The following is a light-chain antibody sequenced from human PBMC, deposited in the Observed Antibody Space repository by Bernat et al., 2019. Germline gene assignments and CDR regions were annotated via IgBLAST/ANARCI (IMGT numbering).Light chain of an antibody. J-gene: IGLJ1*01. V-gene: IGLV2-18*02. CDR3: SSYTRTSTFV. CDR1: RSDVGSHNR. Sequence: QSALTQPPSVSGSSGQSVTISCTGTRSDVGSHNRVSWYQQSPGTAPKLIIYEVTNRPAGVPDRFSGSKSGNTASLTISGLQADDEADYYCSSYTRTSTFVFGTGTKVTVL. CDR2: EVT.